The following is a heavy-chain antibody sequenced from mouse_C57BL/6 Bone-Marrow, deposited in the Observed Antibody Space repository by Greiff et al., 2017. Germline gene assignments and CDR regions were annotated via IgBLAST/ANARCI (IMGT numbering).Heavy chain of an antibody. CDR3: ARYYYGRVYAMDY. Sequence: VQLQQSGAELVRPGTSVKMSCKASGYTFTNYWIGWAKQRPGHGLEWIGDIYPGGGYTNYNEKFKGKATLTADKSSSTAYMQFSSLTSEDSAIYYCARYYYGRVYAMDYWGQGTSVTVSS. CDR1: GYTFTNYW. V-gene: IGHV1-63*01. J-gene: IGHJ4*01. D-gene: IGHD1-1*01. CDR2: IYPGGGYT.